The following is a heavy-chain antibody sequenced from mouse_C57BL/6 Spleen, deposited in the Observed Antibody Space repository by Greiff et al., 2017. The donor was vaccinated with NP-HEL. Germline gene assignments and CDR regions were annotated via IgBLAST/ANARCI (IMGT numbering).Heavy chain of an antibody. CDR3: AKNPSMTPYAMDY. D-gene: IGHD2-3*01. CDR1: GFSLTSYG. V-gene: IGHV2-5*01. Sequence: VQLQQSGPGLVQPSQSLSITCTVSGFSLTSYGVHWVRQSPGKGLEWLGVIWRGGSTDYNAAFMSRLSITKDNSKSQVFFKMNSLQADDTAIYYCAKNPSMTPYAMDYWGQGTSVTVSS. J-gene: IGHJ4*01. CDR2: IWRGGST.